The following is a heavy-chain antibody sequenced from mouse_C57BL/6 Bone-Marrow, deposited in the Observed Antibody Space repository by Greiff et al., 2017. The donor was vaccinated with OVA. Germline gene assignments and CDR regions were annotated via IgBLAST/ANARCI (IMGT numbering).Heavy chain of an antibody. CDR2: SRNKANDYTT. D-gene: IGHD1-1*01. Sequence: EVQVVESGGGLVQSGRSLRLSCATSGFTFSDFYMEWVRQAPGKGLEWIAASRNKANDYTTEYSASVKGRFIVSGDTSQSILYLQMNALRAEDTAIYYCARAYYYGSSWCYWYFDVWGTGTTVTVSS. CDR3: ARAYYYGSSWCYWYFDV. J-gene: IGHJ1*03. CDR1: GFTFSDFY. V-gene: IGHV7-1*01.